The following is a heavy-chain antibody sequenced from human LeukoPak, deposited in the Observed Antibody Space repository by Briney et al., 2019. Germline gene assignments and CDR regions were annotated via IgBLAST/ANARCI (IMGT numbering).Heavy chain of an antibody. Sequence: RAGGSLRLSCAASGFTFSSYSMNRVRQAPGKGLEWVSSISSSSSYIYYADSVKGRFTISRDNAKNSLYLQMNSLRAEDTAVYYCARAHYGDYALGAFDIWGQGTMVTVSS. V-gene: IGHV3-21*01. J-gene: IGHJ3*02. CDR1: GFTFSSYS. CDR3: ARAHYGDYALGAFDI. D-gene: IGHD4-17*01. CDR2: ISSSSSYI.